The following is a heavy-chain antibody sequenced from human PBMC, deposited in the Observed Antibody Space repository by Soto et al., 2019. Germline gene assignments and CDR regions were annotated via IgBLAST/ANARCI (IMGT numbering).Heavy chain of an antibody. CDR2: IYYSGST. J-gene: IGHJ6*02. D-gene: IGHD3-22*01. Sequence: SETLPLTCTVSGGSISSGGYYWSWIRQHPGKNLEWIGYIYYSGSTYYNPSLKSRVTISVDTSKNQFSLKLSSVTAADTAVYYCARDLVYYYDRSGYYGYGKDVSGRGTTVTVSS. CDR3: ARDLVYYYDRSGYYGYGKDV. V-gene: IGHV4-31*03. CDR1: GGSISSGGYY.